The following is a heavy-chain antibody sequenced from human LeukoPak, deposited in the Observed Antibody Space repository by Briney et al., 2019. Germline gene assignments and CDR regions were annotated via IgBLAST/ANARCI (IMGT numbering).Heavy chain of an antibody. D-gene: IGHD6-13*01. CDR3: AKDLYSSTWTGEDYYYYMDV. CDR1: GFTFTTYA. CDR2: ISGSGGST. J-gene: IGHJ6*03. V-gene: IGHV3-23*01. Sequence: GGSLRLSCAASGFTFTTYAMSWVRQAPGKGLEWVSAISGSGGSTYYADSGKGRFTISRDNSKNTLYLQMNSLRAEDTAVYYCAKDLYSSTWTGEDYYYYMDVWGKGTTVTISS.